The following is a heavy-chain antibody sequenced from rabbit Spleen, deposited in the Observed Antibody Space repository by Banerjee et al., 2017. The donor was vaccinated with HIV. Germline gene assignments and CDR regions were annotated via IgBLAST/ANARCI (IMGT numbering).Heavy chain of an antibody. D-gene: IGHD4-2*01. J-gene: IGHJ3*01. CDR2: IYGGSSGMS. V-gene: IGHV1S40*01. Sequence: QQLEESGGGLVKPGASLTLTCTASGFSFSSGDYIYWVRQAPGKGLEWIACIYGGSSGMSYYASWAKGRFTISKASSTTVTLQMTSLTAADTATYFCARDLHAGYAGFGYAIRLDLWGPGTLVTVS. CDR3: ARDLHAGYAGFGYAIRLDL. CDR1: GFSFSSGDY.